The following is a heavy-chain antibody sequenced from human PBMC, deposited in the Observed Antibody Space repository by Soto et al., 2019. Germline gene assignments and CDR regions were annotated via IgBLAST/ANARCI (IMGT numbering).Heavy chain of an antibody. CDR1: GYTFTNYY. J-gene: IGHJ4*02. CDR3: ARSAPYAY. CDR2: INPNGGST. Sequence: QVQLMQSGAEVKKPGASVRVSCKASGYTFTNYYVHWVRQAPGQGLEWMGFINPNGGSTTYAQKFPGRFTVTTDTSTRTVYMQWSSLRSEDTAVFYCARSAPYAYWGQGTLVTVSS. V-gene: IGHV1-46*01.